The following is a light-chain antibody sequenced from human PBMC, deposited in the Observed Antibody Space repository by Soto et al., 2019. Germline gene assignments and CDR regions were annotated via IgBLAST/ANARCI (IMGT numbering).Light chain of an antibody. CDR3: AAWDDSLNGFVI. CDR1: TSNIGSNT. Sequence: QPVLTQPPSVSGTPGQRVAISCSGSTSNIGSNTVNWYQHLPGTAPTLLIYNNDQRPSGVPDRFSGSKSGTSASLALSGLQSEDEADYYCAAWDDSLNGFVIFGGGTKLTVL. J-gene: IGLJ2*01. CDR2: NND. V-gene: IGLV1-44*01.